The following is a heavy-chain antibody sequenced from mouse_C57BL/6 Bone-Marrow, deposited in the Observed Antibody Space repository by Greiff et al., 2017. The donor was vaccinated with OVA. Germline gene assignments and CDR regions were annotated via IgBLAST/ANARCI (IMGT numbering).Heavy chain of an antibody. CDR2: INPYNGGT. J-gene: IGHJ2*01. D-gene: IGHD1-1*01. CDR1: GYTFTDYY. V-gene: IGHV1-19*01. CDR3: ARWVYGSSY. Sequence: VQLQQSGPVLVKPGASVKMSCKASGYTFTDYYMNWVKQSHGKSLEWIGVINPYNGGTSYNQKFKGKATLTVDKSSSTAYMELNSLTSEDSAVYYCARWVYGSSYWGQGTTLTVSS.